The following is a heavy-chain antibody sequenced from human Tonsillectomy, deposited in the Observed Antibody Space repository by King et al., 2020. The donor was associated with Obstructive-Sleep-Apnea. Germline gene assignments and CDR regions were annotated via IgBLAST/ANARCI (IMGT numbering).Heavy chain of an antibody. CDR2: IKSKTDVGTT. V-gene: IGHV3-15*05. CDR1: VFTLSNAW. CDR3: TTDGGEAAGTNY. J-gene: IGHJ4*02. D-gene: IGHD6-13*01. Sequence: VQLVESGGGLVKPGGSLRLSCAASVFTLSNAWMSCVRQAPGKGLEWVGRIKSKTDVGTTEDAAPVKGRFTISIDDSKNTLYLQMNSLKTEDTAVYYCTTDGGEAAGTNYWGQGTLVTVSS.